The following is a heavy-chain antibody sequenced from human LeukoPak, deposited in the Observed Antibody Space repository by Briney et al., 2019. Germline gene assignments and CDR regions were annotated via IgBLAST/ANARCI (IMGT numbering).Heavy chain of an antibody. D-gene: IGHD2-21*01. CDR2: VYYSGTT. CDR3: AQCYYGSDEYHKTGGPIFDY. CDR1: ADSFSSSRYY. J-gene: IGHJ4*02. Sequence: SETLSLACNVSADSFSSSRYYSGWLRERPGSGLELFGSVYYSGTTYYNPSLKSRIIISIDTSKNKFSLKLSSVTAADTAIYYCAQCYYGSDEYHKTGGPIFDYWGQRLLVSVS. V-gene: IGHV4-39*01.